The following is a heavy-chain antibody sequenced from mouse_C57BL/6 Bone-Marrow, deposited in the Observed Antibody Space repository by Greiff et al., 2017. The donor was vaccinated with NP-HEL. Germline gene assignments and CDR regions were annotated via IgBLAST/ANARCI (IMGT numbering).Heavy chain of an antibody. V-gene: IGHV2-2*01. CDR3: ARNFLRRGSSMIMDY. Sequence: QVQLQQSGPGLVQPSQSLSITCTVSGFSLTSYGVHWVRQSPGKGLEWLGVIWSGGSTDYNAAFIYRLSISKDNSKSQVFFKMNSLQADDTAIYYCARNFLRRGSSMIMDYWGQGTSVTVSS. CDR2: IWSGGST. D-gene: IGHD2-3*01. J-gene: IGHJ4*01. CDR1: GFSLTSYG.